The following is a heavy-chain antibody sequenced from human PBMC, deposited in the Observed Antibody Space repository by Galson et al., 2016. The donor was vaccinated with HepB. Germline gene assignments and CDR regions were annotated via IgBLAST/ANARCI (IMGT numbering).Heavy chain of an antibody. J-gene: IGHJ6*02. D-gene: IGHD2-21*02. Sequence: SLRLSCAASGLIFRSYTMHWVRQAPGKGLEWVAVISYDGSDKYYADSVKGRFTISRDISKNTLYLQMNSLTTEDTALYFCAREFFETREVVTAVYYYYGMDVWGQGTTVTVSS. V-gene: IGHV3-30-3*01. CDR1: GLIFRSYT. CDR3: AREFFETREVVTAVYYYYGMDV. CDR2: ISYDGSDK.